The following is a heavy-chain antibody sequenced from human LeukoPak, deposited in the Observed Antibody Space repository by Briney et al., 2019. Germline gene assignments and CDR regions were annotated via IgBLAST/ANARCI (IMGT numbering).Heavy chain of an antibody. D-gene: IGHD5-18*01. CDR1: GFTFSSYA. CDR3: ARDYTAMVKLDY. J-gene: IGHJ4*02. Sequence: GGSLRLSCAASGFTFSSYAMHWVRQAPGKGLEWVAVISYDGSNKYYADSVKGRFTISRDNSKNTLYLQMNSLRAEDTVVYYCARDYTAMVKLDYWGQGTLVTVSS. V-gene: IGHV3-30-3*01. CDR2: ISYDGSNK.